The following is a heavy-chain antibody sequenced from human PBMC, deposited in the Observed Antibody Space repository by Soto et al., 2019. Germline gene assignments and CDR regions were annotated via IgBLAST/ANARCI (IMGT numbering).Heavy chain of an antibody. J-gene: IGHJ4*02. Sequence: GASGKVSCKGSGFSISRTAGQWVRQANGQGLEWIGWMVAASGKTDYSQIFQERVTITRDMSTSTAYMELSSLSSEDTAVYYCAATLDWGSYDFGGYPSWGQGTLVTVSS. V-gene: IGHV1-58*01. D-gene: IGHD3-22*01. CDR1: GFSISRTA. CDR2: MVAASGKT. CDR3: AATLDWGSYDFGGYPS.